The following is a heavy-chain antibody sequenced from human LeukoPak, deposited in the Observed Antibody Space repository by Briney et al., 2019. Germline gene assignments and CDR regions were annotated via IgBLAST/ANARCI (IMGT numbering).Heavy chain of an antibody. V-gene: IGHV3-23*01. J-gene: IGHJ4*02. CDR2: ISGSGSST. Sequence: GGSLRLSCAASGFIFSSYAMSWLRQAPGKGLEWVSRISGSGSSTSYADSVKGRFTISRDNAKNSLYLQMNSLRAEDTAVYYCASLGLERLDYSGQGTLVTVSS. D-gene: IGHD1-1*01. CDR3: ASLGLERLDY. CDR1: GFIFSSYA.